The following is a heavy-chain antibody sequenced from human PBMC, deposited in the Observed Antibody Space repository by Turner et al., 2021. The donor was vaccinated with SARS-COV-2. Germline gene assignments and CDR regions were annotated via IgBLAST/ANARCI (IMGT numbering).Heavy chain of an antibody. Sequence: QVQLVQSGAEVKKPGASVKVSCKVSGYTLTELSMHWVRLAPGKGLEWMGGSDPEDGETIYAQKFQGRVTMTEDTSTDTAYMELSSLRSEDTAVYDCATAPPIAAAGRWFDPWGQGTLVTVSS. D-gene: IGHD6-13*01. CDR2: SDPEDGET. CDR1: GYTLTELS. CDR3: ATAPPIAAAGRWFDP. V-gene: IGHV1-24*01. J-gene: IGHJ5*02.